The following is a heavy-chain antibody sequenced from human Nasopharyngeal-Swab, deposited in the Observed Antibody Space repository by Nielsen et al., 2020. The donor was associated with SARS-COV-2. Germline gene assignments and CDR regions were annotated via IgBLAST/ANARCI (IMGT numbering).Heavy chain of an antibody. Sequence: GESLKISCAASGFTFSSYAMHWVRQAPGKGLEWVAVISYDGSNKYYADSVKGRFTISRDNSKNTLYLQMNSLRAEDTAVYYCARVKRSSGWYAYYFDYWGQRTLVTVSS. CDR2: ISYDGSNK. J-gene: IGHJ4*02. CDR3: ARVKRSSGWYAYYFDY. V-gene: IGHV3-30*04. D-gene: IGHD6-19*01. CDR1: GFTFSSYA.